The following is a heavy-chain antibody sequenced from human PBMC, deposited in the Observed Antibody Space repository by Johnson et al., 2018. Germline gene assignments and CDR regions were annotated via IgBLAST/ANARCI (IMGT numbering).Heavy chain of an antibody. V-gene: IGHV3-30*18. CDR2: ISYDGSNK. J-gene: IGHJ6*02. CDR3: TKTGTTKNYYYGMDV. Sequence: QVQLVESGGGVVQPGRSLRLSCAASRFTFSSYAMHWVRQAPGKGLEWVAVISYDGSNKYYADSVKGRFTISRDDSKSIAYLQMNSLKTEDTAVYYCTKTGTTKNYYYGMDVWGQGTPVTVSS. D-gene: IGHD1-7*01. CDR1: RFTFSSYA.